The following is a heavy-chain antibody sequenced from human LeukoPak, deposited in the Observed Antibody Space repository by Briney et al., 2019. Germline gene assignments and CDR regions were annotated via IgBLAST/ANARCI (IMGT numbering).Heavy chain of an antibody. V-gene: IGHV3-30*04. CDR2: ISYDGSNK. J-gene: IGHJ4*02. CDR1: GFTFSSYA. CDR3: ARGEAIDY. Sequence: PGGSLRLSCAAPGFTFSSYAMHWVRQAPGKGLEWVAVISYDGSNKYYADSVKGRFTISRDNSKNTLYLQMNSLRAEDTAVYYCARGEAIDYWGQGTLVTVSS. D-gene: IGHD1-26*01.